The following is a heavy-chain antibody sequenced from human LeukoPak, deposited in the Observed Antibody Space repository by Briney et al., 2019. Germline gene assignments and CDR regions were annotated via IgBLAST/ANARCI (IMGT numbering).Heavy chain of an antibody. CDR1: GFTFSSYS. Sequence: GGSLRLSCAASGFTFSSYSMNWVRQAPGKGLEWVSSISSSSSYIYYADSVKGRFTISRDNAKNSLYLQMNSLRAEDTAVYYCARNGIVGATRHFDYWGQGTLVTVSS. CDR2: ISSSSSYI. D-gene: IGHD1-26*01. J-gene: IGHJ4*02. CDR3: ARNGIVGATRHFDY. V-gene: IGHV3-21*01.